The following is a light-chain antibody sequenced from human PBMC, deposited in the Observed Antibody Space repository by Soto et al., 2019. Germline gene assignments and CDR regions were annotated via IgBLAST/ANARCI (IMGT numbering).Light chain of an antibody. J-gene: IGKJ1*01. V-gene: IGKV1-5*01. CDR3: QQYERYST. CDR2: DAS. Sequence: DFQMTQSPSTLSASVGDRVTITCRASQNIRSRLAWFQQKPGKAPKLLIYDASSLESGVSQRFSGSGSGTEFTLTISSLQTDDFSTYYCQQYERYSTFGQGTKVDIK. CDR1: QNIRSR.